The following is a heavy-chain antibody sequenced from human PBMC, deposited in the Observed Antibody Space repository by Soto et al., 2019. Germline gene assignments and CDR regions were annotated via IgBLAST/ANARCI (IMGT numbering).Heavy chain of an antibody. CDR3: VARYCSSTTCYQVDY. CDR1: GLTFTNYA. D-gene: IGHD2-2*01. J-gene: IGHJ4*02. V-gene: IGHV3-64D*06. Sequence: GGSLRLSSSASGLTFTNYAIHWIRQSPGKGLEYVSAISSTGGSTYYADSVKGRFTISRDNSKNTVYLQMSSLRSEDSAVYYCVARYCSSTTCYQVDYWGQGTLVTVSS. CDR2: ISSTGGST.